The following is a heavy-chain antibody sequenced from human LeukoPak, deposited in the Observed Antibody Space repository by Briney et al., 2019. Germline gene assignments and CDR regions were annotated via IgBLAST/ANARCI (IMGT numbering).Heavy chain of an antibody. CDR3: ARDSSSYNY. CDR2: INHSGST. Sequence: KPSETLSLTCAVYGGSFSGYYWSWIRQPPGKGREWIGEINHSGSTNYNPSLKSRVTISVDTSKNQFSLKLSSVTAADTAVYYCARDSSSYNYWGQGTLVTVSS. CDR1: GGSFSGYY. D-gene: IGHD6-6*01. J-gene: IGHJ4*02. V-gene: IGHV4-34*01.